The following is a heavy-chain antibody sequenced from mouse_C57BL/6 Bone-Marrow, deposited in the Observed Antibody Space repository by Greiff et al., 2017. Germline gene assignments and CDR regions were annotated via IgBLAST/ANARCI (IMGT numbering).Heavy chain of an antibody. J-gene: IGHJ3*01. D-gene: IGHD2-1*01. V-gene: IGHV1-69*01. CDR2: IDPSGSYT. CDR1: GYTFTSYW. Sequence: VQLQQSGAELVMPGASVTLSCKASGYTFTSYWMHWVKQRPGQGLEWIGEIDPSGSYTNYNQKFKGKSTLTVDKSASTAYMQLSSLTSEDSAVYYCARRGYGNPWFAYWGQGTLVTVSA. CDR3: ARRGYGNPWFAY.